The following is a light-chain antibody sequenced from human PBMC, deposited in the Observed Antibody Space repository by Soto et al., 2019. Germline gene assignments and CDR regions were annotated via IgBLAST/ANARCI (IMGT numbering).Light chain of an antibody. CDR3: QQYGPSPLST. J-gene: IGKJ2*01. V-gene: IGKV3-20*01. CDR1: QSVSSGY. Sequence: VLMQCPGTLSLSPGERATLSCRAGQSVSSGYLAWYQQKPGQAPRLLIYATYTRATGIPDRFSGSGSGTDVSLTISRLQPEDFAVYYWQQYGPSPLSTFGQGTKLEIK. CDR2: ATY.